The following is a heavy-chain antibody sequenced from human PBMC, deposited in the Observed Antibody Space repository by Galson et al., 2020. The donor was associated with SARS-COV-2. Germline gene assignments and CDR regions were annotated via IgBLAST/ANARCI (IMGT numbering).Heavy chain of an antibody. J-gene: IGHJ3*02. CDR2: ICHSGGT. CDR1: GSSISSGSYS. Sequence: SETLSLTCAVSGSSISSGSYSWNWIRQPPGKGLEWTGYICHSGGTYYNPSLKRRVTISGDRSKNQFSLRLSSVTAADTAVYYCARLHYGEYAPEAFDIWGPGTRVTVAS. V-gene: IGHV4-30-2*01. D-gene: IGHD4-17*01. CDR3: ARLHYGEYAPEAFDI.